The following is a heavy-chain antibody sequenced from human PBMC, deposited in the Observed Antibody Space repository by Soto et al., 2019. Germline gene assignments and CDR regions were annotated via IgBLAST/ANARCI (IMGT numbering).Heavy chain of an antibody. CDR3: ARDLTYIRQY. D-gene: IGHD2-2*02. V-gene: IGHV1-18*01. Sequence: QVQLVQSADEVKKPGASVKVSCKTSGYTFTDYGISWVRQAPGQGLEWMGWISTDHSDVGYAQKFQGRFTMTTDKTTSTADMELRSLTSDDTAVYFCARDLTYIRQYWGQGTLVTVSS. CDR1: GYTFTDYG. CDR2: ISTDHSDV. J-gene: IGHJ4*02.